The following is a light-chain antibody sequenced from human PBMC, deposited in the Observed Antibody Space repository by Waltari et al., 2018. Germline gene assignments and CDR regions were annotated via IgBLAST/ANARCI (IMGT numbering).Light chain of an antibody. J-gene: IGKJ1*01. CDR1: QNISPW. V-gene: IGKV1-5*03. Sequence: DIQMTQSPSTLSASVGDRVPNTCRASQNISPWLAWHQQKPGKAPRLLIYKTSTLESGVPSRFSGSGSGTEFTLTISSLQPEDFATYYCQRYKTSFRTFGQGTRVEIK. CDR2: KTS. CDR3: QRYKTSFRT.